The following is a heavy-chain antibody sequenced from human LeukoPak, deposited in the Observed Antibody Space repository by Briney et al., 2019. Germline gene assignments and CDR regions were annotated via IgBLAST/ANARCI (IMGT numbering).Heavy chain of an antibody. Sequence: GGSLRLSCAASGFTFSSYAMSWVRQAPVKGLEWVSAISGSGGSTYYADSVKGRFTISRDNSKNTLYLQMNSLRAEDTAVYYCAKDPRSDYDFWSGYEPHNWFDPWGQGTLVTVSS. CDR2: ISGSGGST. CDR3: AKDPRSDYDFWSGYEPHNWFDP. V-gene: IGHV3-23*01. CDR1: GFTFSSYA. D-gene: IGHD3-3*01. J-gene: IGHJ5*02.